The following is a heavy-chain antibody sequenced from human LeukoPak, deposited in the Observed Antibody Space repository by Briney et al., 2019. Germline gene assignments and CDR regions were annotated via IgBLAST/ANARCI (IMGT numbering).Heavy chain of an antibody. CDR2: IYTSGST. Sequence: SETLSLTCTVSGGSISSGSYYWSWIRQPAGKGLEWIGRIYTSGSTTYNPSLRSRVTISVDTSKNQFSLKLSSVTAADTAVYYCARFSPFRRSGSYSSYYYMDIWGKGATVTISS. D-gene: IGHD3-10*01. CDR1: GGSISSGSYY. V-gene: IGHV4-61*02. CDR3: ARFSPFRRSGSYSSYYYMDI. J-gene: IGHJ6*03.